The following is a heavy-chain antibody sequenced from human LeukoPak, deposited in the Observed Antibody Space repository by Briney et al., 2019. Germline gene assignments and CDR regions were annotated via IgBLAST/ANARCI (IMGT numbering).Heavy chain of an antibody. V-gene: IGHV3-74*01. CDR2: INNDATRT. Sequence: GGSLRLSCAASGSAFSRSWIHWVRQAPGKGLVWVSHINNDATRTTYADSVRGRFTISRDNAKNTVSLQMNCLRAEDTAVYYCASDGAYAMAVWGQGTTVTVYS. D-gene: IGHD1-26*01. J-gene: IGHJ6*02. CDR1: GSAFSRSW. CDR3: ASDGAYAMAV.